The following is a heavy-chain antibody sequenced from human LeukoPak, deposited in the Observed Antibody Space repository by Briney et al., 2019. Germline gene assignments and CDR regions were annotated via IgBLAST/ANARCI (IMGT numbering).Heavy chain of an antibody. CDR2: IYYSGST. J-gene: IGHJ4*02. V-gene: IGHV4-59*01. CDR3: ARGASGFSEWLPHY. Sequence: SETLSLTCTVSGGSISSYYWSWIRQPPGKGLEWIGYIYYSGSTNYNPSLKSRVTISVDTSKNQFSLKLSSVTAADTAVYYCARGASGFSEWLPHYWGQGTLVTVSS. CDR1: GGSISSYY. D-gene: IGHD3-3*01.